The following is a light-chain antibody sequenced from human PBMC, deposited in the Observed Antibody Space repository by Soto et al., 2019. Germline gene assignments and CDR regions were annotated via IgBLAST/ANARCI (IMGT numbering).Light chain of an antibody. Sequence: EIVLTQSPATLSLSPGDRATLSCGASQSVRSSYVAWYQQKAGLTPRLLIYDGYSRASGIPDRFSGSRSGTDFTLTIGRLEPEDFALYYCQQYDNSAPLSFGGGTKV. CDR1: QSVRSSY. CDR2: DGY. CDR3: QQYDNSAPLS. J-gene: IGKJ4*01. V-gene: IGKV3D-20*01.